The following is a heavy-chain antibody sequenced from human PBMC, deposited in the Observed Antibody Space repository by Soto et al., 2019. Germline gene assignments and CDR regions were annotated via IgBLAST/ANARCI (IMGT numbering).Heavy chain of an antibody. D-gene: IGHD2-21*01. Sequence: KFGGSLRLSCAASGITFIYAWMDWVRQAPGKRLEWVGRIKSQASGGTIDYAAPVKGRFTISRDDSKNTVYLQMDSLKTEDTAVYYCTHLLSLAHPYSYLWGQGTQVTVS. CDR1: GITFIYAW. J-gene: IGHJ4*02. CDR2: IKSQASGGTI. V-gene: IGHV3-15*07. CDR3: THLLSLAHPYSYL.